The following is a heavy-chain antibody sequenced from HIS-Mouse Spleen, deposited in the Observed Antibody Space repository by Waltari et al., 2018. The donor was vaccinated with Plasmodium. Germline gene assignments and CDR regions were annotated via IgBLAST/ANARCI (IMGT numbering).Heavy chain of an antibody. CDR2: IYYSGST. J-gene: IGHJ4*02. V-gene: IGHV4-31*03. CDR1: GGSISSGGYY. Sequence: QVQLQESGPGLVKPSQTLSLTCPVSGGSISSGGYYWSWIRPHPGKGLEWIGYIYYSGSTYYNPSLKSRVTISVDTSKNQFSLKLSSVTAADTAVYYCARSIAATVTFYFDYWGQGTLVTVSS. D-gene: IGHD6-13*01. CDR3: ARSIAATVTFYFDY.